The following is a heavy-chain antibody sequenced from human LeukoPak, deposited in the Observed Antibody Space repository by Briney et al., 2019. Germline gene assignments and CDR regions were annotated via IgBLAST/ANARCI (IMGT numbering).Heavy chain of an antibody. J-gene: IGHJ6*03. CDR2: IYYSGST. CDR1: GGSISSSSYY. V-gene: IGHV4-39*01. D-gene: IGHD2-2*01. Sequence: SETLSLTCTVSGGSISSSSYYWGWIRQPPGKGLEWIGSIYYSGSTYYNPSLKSRVTISVDTSKNQFSLKLSSVTAADTAVYYCAILGYCSSTSCTRGYYYMDVWGKGTTVTISS. CDR3: AILGYCSSTSCTRGYYYMDV.